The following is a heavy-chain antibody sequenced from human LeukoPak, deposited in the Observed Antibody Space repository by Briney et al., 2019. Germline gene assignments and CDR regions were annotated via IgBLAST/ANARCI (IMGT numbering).Heavy chain of an antibody. Sequence: PSETLSLTCTVSGGSISSYYWSWIRQPPGKGLEWIGYIYYSGSTNYNPSLKSRVTISVDTSKNQLSLKLSSVTAADTAVYYCARGVTGYWGPYFDYWGQGTLVTVPS. J-gene: IGHJ4*02. D-gene: IGHD3-9*01. CDR2: IYYSGST. CDR3: ARGVTGYWGPYFDY. CDR1: GGSISSYY. V-gene: IGHV4-59*01.